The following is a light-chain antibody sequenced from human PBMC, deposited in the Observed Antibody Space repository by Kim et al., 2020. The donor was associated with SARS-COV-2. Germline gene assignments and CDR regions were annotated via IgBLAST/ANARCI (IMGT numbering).Light chain of an antibody. J-gene: IGLJ1*01. V-gene: IGLV3-21*04. Sequence: PGKRAISTCDGNNRGKKSVTWSQQKPGQAPVVVINYDNVRPSGIPERFSGSNSGNTATLIISRVEAGDEADYYCQVWDTDSNHLYVFGTGTKVTVL. CDR3: QVWDTDSNHLYV. CDR2: YDN. CDR1: NRGKKS.